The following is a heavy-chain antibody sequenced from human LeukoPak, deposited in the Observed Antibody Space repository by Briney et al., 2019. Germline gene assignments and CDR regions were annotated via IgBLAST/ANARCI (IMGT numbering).Heavy chain of an antibody. D-gene: IGHD2-2*02. J-gene: IGHJ1*01. CDR2: ISSSSSYI. CDR1: GFRFSSYW. V-gene: IGHV3-21*01. Sequence: GGSLRLSCAASGFRFSSYWMSWVRQAPGKGLEWVSSISSSSSYIYYADSVKGRFTISRDNAKNSLYLQMNSLRAEDTAVYYCAREVYCSSTSCYTGYFQHWGQGTLVTVSS. CDR3: AREVYCSSTSCYTGYFQH.